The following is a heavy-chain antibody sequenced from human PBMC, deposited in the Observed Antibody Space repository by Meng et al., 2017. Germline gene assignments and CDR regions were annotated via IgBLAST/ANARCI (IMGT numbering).Heavy chain of an antibody. J-gene: IGHJ4*02. CDR3: ARDGVGATEGYFDY. CDR1: GGTFSSYA. CDR2: IIPIFGTA. Sequence: QVQLVEAGAEVKKPGSSVKVSCKASGGTFSSYAISWVRQAPGQGLEWMGGIIPIFGTANYAQKFQGRVTITADKSTSTAYMELSSLRSGDTAVYYCARDGVGATEGYFDYWGQGTLVTVSS. V-gene: IGHV1-69*06. D-gene: IGHD1-26*01.